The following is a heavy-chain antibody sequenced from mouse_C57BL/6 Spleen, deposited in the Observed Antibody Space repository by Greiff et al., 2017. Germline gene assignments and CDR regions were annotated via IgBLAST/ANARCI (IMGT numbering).Heavy chain of an antibody. CDR2: IYPGSGST. V-gene: IGHV1-55*01. CDR3: ERKTYYYGSSYARDY. D-gene: IGHD1-1*01. Sequence: QVQLQQPGAELVKPGASVKMSCKASGYTFTSYWITWVKQRPGQGLEWIGDIYPGSGSTNYNEKFKSKATLTVDTSSSTAYMQLSSLTSEDSAVYYCERKTYYYGSSYARDYWGQGTSVTVSS. J-gene: IGHJ4*01. CDR1: GYTFTSYW.